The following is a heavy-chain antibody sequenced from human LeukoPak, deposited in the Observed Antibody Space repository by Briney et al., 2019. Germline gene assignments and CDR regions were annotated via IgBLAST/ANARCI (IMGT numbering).Heavy chain of an antibody. V-gene: IGHV3-30*02. D-gene: IGHD4-17*01. CDR1: GFTFSSYG. CDR3: AKDPTVTTDAYFDY. Sequence: GGSLRLSCAASGFTFSSYGMHWVRQAPGKGLEWVAFIRYDGSNKYYADSVKGRFTISRDSSKNTLYLQMNSLRAEDTAVYYCAKDPTVTTDAYFDYWGQGTLVTVSS. CDR2: IRYDGSNK. J-gene: IGHJ4*02.